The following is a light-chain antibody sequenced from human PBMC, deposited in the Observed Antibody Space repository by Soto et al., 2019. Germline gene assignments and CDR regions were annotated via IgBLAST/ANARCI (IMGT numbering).Light chain of an antibody. CDR1: SSDDGGYNY. J-gene: IGLJ2*01. V-gene: IGLV2-14*01. CDR3: SSYTSSSTLVV. Sequence: QSALTQPASVSGSPGQSITISCTGTSSDDGGYNYVSWYQQHPGKAPKLMIYDVSNRPSGVSNRFSGSKSSNTASLTISGLQAEDEADYYCSSYTSSSTLVVFGGGTKLTVL. CDR2: DVS.